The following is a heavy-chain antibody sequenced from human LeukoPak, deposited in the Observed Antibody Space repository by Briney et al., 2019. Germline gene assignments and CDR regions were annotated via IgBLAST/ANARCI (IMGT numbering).Heavy chain of an antibody. CDR2: ISYIGST. J-gene: IGHJ3*01. D-gene: IGHD4-17*01. CDR1: GGSFSSHY. V-gene: IGHV4-59*11. CDR3: ARDPTTVTKGLDV. Sequence: SETLSLTCTVSGGSFSSHYWSWIRQPPGKGLERIGYISYIGSTNYNPSLKSRVTISVDTSKNQFSLKLNSVTGADTAVYYCARDPTTVTKGLDVWGQGTMVTVSS.